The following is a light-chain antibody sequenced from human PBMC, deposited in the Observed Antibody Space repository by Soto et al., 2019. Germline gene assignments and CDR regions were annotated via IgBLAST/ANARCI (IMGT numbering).Light chain of an antibody. CDR2: GAS. J-gene: IGKJ2*01. CDR3: QHYNNWPHA. Sequence: EIVMTQSPATRSVSPGERATLSCRASQSVSNNLAWYQQKPGQAPRLLIYGASTRATGIPARFSGSGSGTEFTLSISSLQSEDFAVYYCQHYNNWPHAFGQGTKLEIK. CDR1: QSVSNN. V-gene: IGKV3-15*01.